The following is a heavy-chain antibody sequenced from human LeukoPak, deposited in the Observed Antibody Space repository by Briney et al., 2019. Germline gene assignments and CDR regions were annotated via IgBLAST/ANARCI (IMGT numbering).Heavy chain of an antibody. CDR3: ARDGFLEWYPVGPYFDY. CDR2: ISYDGSNK. Sequence: GGSLRLSCAASGFTFSSYAMHWVRQAPGKGLEWVAVISYDGSNKYYADSVKGRFTISRDNAKNSLYLQMNSLRAEDTAVYYCARDGFLEWYPVGPYFDYWGQGTLVTVSS. V-gene: IGHV3-30-3*01. D-gene: IGHD3-3*01. CDR1: GFTFSSYA. J-gene: IGHJ4*02.